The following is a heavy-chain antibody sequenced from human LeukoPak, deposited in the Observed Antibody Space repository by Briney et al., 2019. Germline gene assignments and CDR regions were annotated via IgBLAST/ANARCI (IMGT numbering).Heavy chain of an antibody. CDR1: GYTFTGYY. J-gene: IGHJ4*02. CDR3: ASSPAMVRGVKDYYFDY. CDR2: INPNSGGT. V-gene: IGHV1-2*02. D-gene: IGHD3-10*01. Sequence: GASVKVSCEASGYTFTGYYMHWVRQAPGQGLEWMGWINPNSGGTNYAQKFQDRVTITRNTSISTAYMELSSLRSEDTAVYYCASSPAMVRGVKDYYFDYWGQGTLVTVSS.